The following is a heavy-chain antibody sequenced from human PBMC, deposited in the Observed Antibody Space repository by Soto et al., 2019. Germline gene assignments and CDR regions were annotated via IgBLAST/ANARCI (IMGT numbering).Heavy chain of an antibody. V-gene: IGHV3-72*01. D-gene: IGHD5-12*01. CDR3: ARIRGYDPCSYYYYYYMDV. CDR2: TRNKANSYTT. Sequence: PGGSLRLSCAASGFTFSDHYMDWVRQAPGKGLEWVGRTRNKANSYTTEYAASVKGRFTISRDDSKNSLYLQMNSLKTEDTAVYYCARIRGYDPCSYYYYYYMDVWGKGTTVTVSS. CDR1: GFTFSDHY. J-gene: IGHJ6*03.